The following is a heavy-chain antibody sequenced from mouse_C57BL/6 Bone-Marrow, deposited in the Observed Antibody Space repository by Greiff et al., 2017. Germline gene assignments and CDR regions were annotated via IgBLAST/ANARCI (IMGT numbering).Heavy chain of an antibody. D-gene: IGHD1-1*01. CDR1: GYSITSGYY. V-gene: IGHV3-6*01. CDR3: ARGRGYGSLYYFDY. CDR2: ISYDGSN. Sequence: EVKLQESGPGLVKPSQSLSLTCSVTGYSITSGYYWNWIRQFPGNKLEWMGYISYDGSNNYNPSPKNRISITRDTSKNQFFLKLNSVTTEDTATYYCARGRGYGSLYYFDYWGQGTTLTVSS. J-gene: IGHJ2*01.